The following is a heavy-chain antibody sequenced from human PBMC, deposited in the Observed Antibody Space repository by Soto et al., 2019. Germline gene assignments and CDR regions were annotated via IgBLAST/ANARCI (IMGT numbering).Heavy chain of an antibody. D-gene: IGHD2-2*01. CDR2: VYHTGST. J-gene: IGHJ5*01. CDR1: GGSISSDNW. V-gene: IGHV4-4*02. CDR3: ARGGYCISTSCYERGAWFDS. Sequence: QVQLQESGPGLVKPSGTLSLTCAVSGGSISSDNWWSWVRQSPGKGLEWIGEVYHTGSTNYNPSLKRRVIISVDKSKNQFSLNLNSVTAADTAVYYCARGGYCISTSCYERGAWFDSWGQGTLVTVSS.